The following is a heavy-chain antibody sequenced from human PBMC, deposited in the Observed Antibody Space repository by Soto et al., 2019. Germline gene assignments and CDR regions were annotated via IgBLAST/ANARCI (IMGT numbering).Heavy chain of an antibody. CDR2: IIPIVETP. V-gene: IGHV1-69*13. D-gene: IGHD3-22*01. CDR3: ARLSRPNYYDTSGFFKDNWFDP. J-gene: IGHJ5*02. CDR1: GGTFNSYD. Sequence: SVKVSCKASGGTFNSYDINWVRQAPGQGLEWMGGIIPIVETPKYAQKFQGRVTITADESTNTVYMELSSLRSEDTAMYYCARLSRPNYYDTSGFFKDNWFDPWGQGTLVTVSS.